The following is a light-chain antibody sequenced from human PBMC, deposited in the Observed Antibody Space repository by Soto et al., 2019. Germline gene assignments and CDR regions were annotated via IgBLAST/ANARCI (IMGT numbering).Light chain of an antibody. CDR2: YDD. Sequence: QSVLTKPPSVSEAPRQRVTISCSGSRSNIGNNAVNWYQQLPGKAPKLLIYYDDLLPSGVSDRFSGSKSGTSASLAISGLQSEDEADYYCAVWDDNLNGVVFGGGTKVTVL. CDR1: RSNIGNNA. CDR3: AVWDDNLNGVV. V-gene: IGLV1-36*01. J-gene: IGLJ2*01.